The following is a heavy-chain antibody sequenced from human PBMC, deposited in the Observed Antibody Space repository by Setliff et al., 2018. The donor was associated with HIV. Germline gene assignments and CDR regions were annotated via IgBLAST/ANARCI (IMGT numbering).Heavy chain of an antibody. J-gene: IGHJ3*02. Sequence: PSETLSLTCHVTGDSISTSSYFWGWIRQPPGKGLEWIGYIYHSGSTHYNPSLNSRVAFSVDTSKNQFSLKLYSVTVADTAFYYCARADSSSWFFATFDIWGQGTMVTVSS. CDR1: GDSISTSSYF. CDR2: IYHSGST. V-gene: IGHV4-30-4*08. CDR3: ARADSSSWFFATFDI. D-gene: IGHD6-13*01.